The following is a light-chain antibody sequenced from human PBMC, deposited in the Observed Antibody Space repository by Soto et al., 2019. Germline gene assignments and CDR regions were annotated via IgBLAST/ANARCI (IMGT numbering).Light chain of an antibody. CDR1: QTVGSS. Sequence: ETVMTQSPVTLSVSPGEGVTLSCRATQTVGSSLAWYQQKPGQPPRLLIYGASTRATGVPDRFSGSDTGTEFTLTISSQQSEDFAVYYCHQYFSWPQTFGQGTKVEFK. V-gene: IGKV3-15*01. CDR3: HQYFSWPQT. CDR2: GAS. J-gene: IGKJ1*01.